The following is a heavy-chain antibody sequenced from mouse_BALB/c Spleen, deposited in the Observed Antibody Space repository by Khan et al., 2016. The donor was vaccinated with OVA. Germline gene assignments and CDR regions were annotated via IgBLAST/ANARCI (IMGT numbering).Heavy chain of an antibody. V-gene: IGHV1-7*01. J-gene: IGHJ2*01. CDR1: GYTFTTYW. Sequence: VELKESGTELAKPGASVQMSCKASGYTFTTYWMHWVKQRPGQGLEWIGYINPTSGYTDYNEKFKDRATLSADRSSSTAYMQLSSLTSEDSAVYYCTRDRIDYWGQGTTRTVSS. CDR2: INPTSGYT. CDR3: TRDRIDY.